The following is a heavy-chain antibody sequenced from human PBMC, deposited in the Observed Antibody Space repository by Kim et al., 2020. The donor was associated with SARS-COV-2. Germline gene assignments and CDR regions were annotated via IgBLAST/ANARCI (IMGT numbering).Heavy chain of an antibody. V-gene: IGHV3-53*01. CDR3: ARDVVGWGGSYGVYHYGLDV. CDR2: IYDDGTT. CDR1: GFTVSNNY. J-gene: IGHJ6*02. D-gene: IGHD1-26*01. Sequence: GGSLRLSCAASGFTVSNNYMTWVRQSPGRGLEWVSVIYDDGTTFYADSVKGRFTIFSDSSKNTLFLQMNYLRAEDTAVYYCARDVVGWGGSYGVYHYGLDVGGQGTTVTVS.